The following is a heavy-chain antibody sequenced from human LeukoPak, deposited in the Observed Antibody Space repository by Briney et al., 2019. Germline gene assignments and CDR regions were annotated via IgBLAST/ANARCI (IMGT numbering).Heavy chain of an antibody. CDR3: SRGLSGYASSLGY. J-gene: IGHJ4*02. Sequence: GGSLRLSCAASGFTFSSYGMSWVRQAPGRGLEWVSAIRTTGGTTYYADSVRGRFTISRDNSKHTLYLQMNSLRAEDTAVYYCSRGLSGYASSLGYWGEGTLVTVSA. D-gene: IGHD6-6*01. V-gene: IGHV3-23*01. CDR1: GFTFSSYG. CDR2: IRTTGGTT.